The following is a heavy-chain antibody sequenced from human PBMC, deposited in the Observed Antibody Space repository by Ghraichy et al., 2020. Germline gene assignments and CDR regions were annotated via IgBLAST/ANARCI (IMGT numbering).Heavy chain of an antibody. J-gene: IGHJ5*02. D-gene: IGHD1-1*01. CDR1: GYTFTGHY. CDR2: INPKSGDA. V-gene: IGHV1-2*04. CDR3: ARSLRTYNWNEGLEP. Sequence: ASVKVSCKASGYTFTGHYIHWVRQAPGQGLEWMGWINPKSGDAKYGKKFQGWVTMTRETSTSTAYMEVSRLKSNDTAVYFCARSLRTYNWNEGLEPWGQGTLVSVSS.